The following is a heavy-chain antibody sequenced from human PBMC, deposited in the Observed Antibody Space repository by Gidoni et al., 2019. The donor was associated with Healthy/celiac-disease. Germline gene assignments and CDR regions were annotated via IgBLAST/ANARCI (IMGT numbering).Heavy chain of an antibody. CDR3: AREHQRGRYYSNYAEGPMGYYYYGMDV. J-gene: IGHJ6*02. Sequence: QVQLVQSGAEVKKPGSSVKVSCKASGGTFSSYTISWVRQAPGQGLEWMGRIIPILGIANYAQKFQGRVTITADKSTSTAYMELSSLRSEDTAVYYCAREHQRGRYYSNYAEGPMGYYYYGMDVWGQGTTVTVSS. CDR2: IIPILGIA. CDR1: GGTFSSYT. D-gene: IGHD4-4*01. V-gene: IGHV1-69*08.